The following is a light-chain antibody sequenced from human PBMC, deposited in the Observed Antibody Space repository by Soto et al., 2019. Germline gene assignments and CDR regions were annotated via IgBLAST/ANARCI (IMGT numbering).Light chain of an antibody. CDR2: GNT. V-gene: IGLV1-40*01. CDR3: GSYAGFYTLV. J-gene: IGLJ3*02. CDR1: SSNIGARYD. Sequence: QSVLTQPPSVSGAPGQRVTISCTGRSSNIGARYDVQWYQQVPGTAPKLLIFGNTNRPSGVPDRFSASKSGTSASLAISGLQAEDESEYYCGSYAGFYTLVFGGGTKLTVL.